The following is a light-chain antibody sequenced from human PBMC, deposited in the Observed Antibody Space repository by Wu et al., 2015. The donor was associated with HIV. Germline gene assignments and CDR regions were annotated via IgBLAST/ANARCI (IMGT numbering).Light chain of an antibody. J-gene: IGKJ1*01. CDR2: KAS. CDR1: QHVNNW. V-gene: IGKV1-5*03. Sequence: DIQMTQSPSILSASVGDRVTITCRASQHVNNWVAWYQLKPGKAPKLLMYKASTLEGGVPSRFSGSGYGTEFTLTISSLQPDDFATYVCQQSYGMPWTFGQGTKVEIK. CDR3: QQSYGMPWT.